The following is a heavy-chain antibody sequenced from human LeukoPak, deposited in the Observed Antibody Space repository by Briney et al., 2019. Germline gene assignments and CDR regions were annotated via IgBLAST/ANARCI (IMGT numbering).Heavy chain of an antibody. CDR2: INHSGST. J-gene: IGHJ4*02. Sequence: SETLSLTCAVYGGSFSVYYWSWIRQPPGKGLEWIGEINHSGSTNYNPSLKSRVTISVDTSKNQFSLKLSSVTAADTAVYYCARGGYVTLWYNYWGQGTLVTVSS. D-gene: IGHD1-14*01. CDR3: ARGGYVTLWYNY. V-gene: IGHV4-34*01. CDR1: GGSFSVYY.